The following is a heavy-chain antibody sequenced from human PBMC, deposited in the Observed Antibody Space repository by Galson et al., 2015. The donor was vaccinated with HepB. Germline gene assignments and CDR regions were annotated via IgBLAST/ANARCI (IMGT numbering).Heavy chain of an antibody. J-gene: IGHJ4*02. Sequence: SLRLSCAASGFTFSGSSMHWVRQASGKGLEWIGRIRNKANSYATEYAASVKGRFTISRDDSQNTAYLQMSSLKTEDTAVYYCTRLGTNRWSIDYWVQGTLVTVSS. CDR3: TRLGTNRWSIDY. CDR2: IRNKANSYAT. D-gene: IGHD2-15*01. CDR1: GFTFSGSS. V-gene: IGHV3-73*01.